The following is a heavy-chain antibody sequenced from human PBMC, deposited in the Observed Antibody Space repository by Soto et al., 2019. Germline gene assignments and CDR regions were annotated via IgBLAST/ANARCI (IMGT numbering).Heavy chain of an antibody. V-gene: IGHV1-18*01. D-gene: IGHD6-6*01. CDR1: GYTFTTYA. CDR2: SNTYTGNT. Sequence: QVQLVQSGADVEKPGASVKLSCKASGYTFTTYAISWLRQAPGQGLEWMGWSNTYTGNTDYARSLQGRVTMTTDTSTNTAYMELRSLTSDDTAVYYCARDRLSRTSSITFDYWGQGVLVTVSS. CDR3: ARDRLSRTSSITFDY. J-gene: IGHJ4*02.